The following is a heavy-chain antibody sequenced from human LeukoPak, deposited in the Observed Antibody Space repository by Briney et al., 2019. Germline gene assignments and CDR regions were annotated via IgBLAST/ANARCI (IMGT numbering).Heavy chain of an antibody. V-gene: IGHV1-69*04. CDR2: IIPILGIA. CDR1: GGTFSSYA. D-gene: IGHD4-11*01. J-gene: IGHJ4*02. CDR3: AVLGETTVTPLFDY. Sequence: GASVKVSCKASGGTFSSYAISWVRQAPGQGLEWMGRIIPILGIANYAQKFQGRVTITADKSTSTAYMELSSLRSEDTAVYYRAVLGETTVTPLFDYWGQGTLVTVSS.